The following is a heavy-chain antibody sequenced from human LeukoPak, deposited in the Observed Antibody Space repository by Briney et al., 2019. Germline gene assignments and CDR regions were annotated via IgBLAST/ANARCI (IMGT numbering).Heavy chain of an antibody. CDR1: GGSFSGYY. Sequence: SETLSLTCAVYGGSFSGYYWSWIRQPPGKGLEWIGEINHSGSTNYNPSLKSRVTISVDTSKNQFSLKVTSVTAADTAVYYCARGGVGATTLDYWGQGTLVTVSS. J-gene: IGHJ4*02. CDR2: INHSGST. D-gene: IGHD1-26*01. CDR3: ARGGVGATTLDY. V-gene: IGHV4-34*01.